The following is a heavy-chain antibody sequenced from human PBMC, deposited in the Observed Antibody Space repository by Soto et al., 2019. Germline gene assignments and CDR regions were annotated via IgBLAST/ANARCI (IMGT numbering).Heavy chain of an antibody. J-gene: IGHJ3*02. V-gene: IGHV3-7*01. Sequence: EVQVVESGGGLVQPGGSLRLSCAAIGFSLRSDWMAWVRQIPGKGLEFVANIKEDGSVKNYVDSVKGRFSIPRDNDKNSLYLQMNSLRAEDTAVYYCGTDRWGGAFDMWGQGTTVTVSS. CDR1: GFSLRSDW. D-gene: IGHD3-10*01. CDR3: GTDRWGGAFDM. CDR2: IKEDGSVK.